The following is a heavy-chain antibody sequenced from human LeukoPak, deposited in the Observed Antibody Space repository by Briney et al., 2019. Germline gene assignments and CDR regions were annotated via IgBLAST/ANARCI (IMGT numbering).Heavy chain of an antibody. CDR1: GFTFSSYA. CDR3: ARDHVELPFLYYYYGMDV. Sequence: PGGSLRLSCAGSGFTFSSYAMHWVRQAPGKGLEWVSVISYDASNKYYADSVKGRFTISRDNSKNTLYLQMNSLRAEDTAVYYCARDHVELPFLYYYYGMDVWGQGTTVTVSS. J-gene: IGHJ6*02. D-gene: IGHD1-26*01. CDR2: ISYDASNK. V-gene: IGHV3-30-3*01.